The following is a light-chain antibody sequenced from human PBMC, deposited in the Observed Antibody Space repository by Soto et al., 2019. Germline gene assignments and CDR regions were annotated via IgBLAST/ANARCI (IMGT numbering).Light chain of an antibody. Sequence: EIVLTQSPGTLSLSPGERATLSFWSSQSVTSNYLAWYQQKPGQAPRLLIFGASIRVTGIPDRFIGSGSGTDFTLTISRLEPEDFAVYYCQHYVTSLTTFGQGTKVDIK. V-gene: IGKV3-20*01. J-gene: IGKJ1*01. CDR3: QHYVTSLTT. CDR2: GAS. CDR1: QSVTSNY.